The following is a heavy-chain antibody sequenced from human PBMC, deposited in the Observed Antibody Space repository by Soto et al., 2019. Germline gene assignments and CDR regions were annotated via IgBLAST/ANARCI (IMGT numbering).Heavy chain of an antibody. CDR1: GFAFGQYW. D-gene: IGHD1-1*01. CDR2: ISDDGARI. V-gene: IGHV3-74*01. Sequence: GGSLRLSCVASGFAFGQYWMHWVRQAAGKGLEWVSRISDDGARIDYADFVKGRFTIARDNAKNTLFLQMRSLRGEDTAVYYCTRGPRPSSTGTGGLWGRGALVTASS. CDR3: TRGPRPSSTGTGGL. J-gene: IGHJ4*02.